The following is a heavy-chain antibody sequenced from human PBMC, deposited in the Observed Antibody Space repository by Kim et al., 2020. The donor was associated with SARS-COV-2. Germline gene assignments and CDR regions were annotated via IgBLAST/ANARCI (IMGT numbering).Heavy chain of an antibody. CDR2: ITCSGGTA. J-gene: IGHJ4*02. CDR3: AKGPAANTTYCFDY. Sequence: GGSLRLSCAASGFTFTNSAMSWVRQAPGRGLEWVSTITCSGGTALYADSVRGRFTISRDNSRNTLYLQMTSLRAEDTAVFYCAKGPAANTTYCFDYWGQGILVTVSS. V-gene: IGHV3-23*01. CDR1: GFTFTNSA. D-gene: IGHD6-13*01.